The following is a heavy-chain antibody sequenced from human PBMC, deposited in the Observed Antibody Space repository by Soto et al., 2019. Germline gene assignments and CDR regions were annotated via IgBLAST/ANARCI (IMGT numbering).Heavy chain of an antibody. CDR2: ISSSSSYT. J-gene: IGHJ4*02. D-gene: IGHD6-6*01. CDR1: GFTFSDYY. CDR3: AKEKTAYASSSYDS. Sequence: LRLSCAASGFTFSDYYMSWIRQAPGKGLEGVSYISSSSSYTNYADSVKGRFTISRDNAKDSLYLQMNSLRAEDTAVYFCAKEKTAYASSSYDSWGQGTLVTV. V-gene: IGHV3-11*06.